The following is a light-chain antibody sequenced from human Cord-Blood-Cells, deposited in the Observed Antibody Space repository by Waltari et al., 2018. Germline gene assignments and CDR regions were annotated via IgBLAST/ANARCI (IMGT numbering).Light chain of an antibody. Sequence: QSALTQPRSVSGFPGPSVTILWTGTSSDCWGYTYVSWYQQHPGKAPKLMIYDVSKRPSGVPDRFSGSKSGNTASLTISGLQAEDEADYYCCSYAGSEVFGGGTKLTVL. V-gene: IGLV2-11*01. J-gene: IGLJ3*02. CDR2: DVS. CDR1: SSDCWGYTY. CDR3: CSYAGSEV.